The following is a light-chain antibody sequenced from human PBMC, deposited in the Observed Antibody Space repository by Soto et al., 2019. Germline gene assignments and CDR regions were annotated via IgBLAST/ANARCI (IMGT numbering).Light chain of an antibody. CDR1: QSVSSSS. V-gene: IGKV3-20*01. Sequence: EIVLTQSPGTLSLSPGERATLSCRASQSVSSSSLAWYQQKPGQAPRLLIYGASSRATGIPDRFSGSGSGTDFTLTISRLEPEDFAVYYCQQYGSSPTFGGGTKVEIK. CDR2: GAS. J-gene: IGKJ4*01. CDR3: QQYGSSPT.